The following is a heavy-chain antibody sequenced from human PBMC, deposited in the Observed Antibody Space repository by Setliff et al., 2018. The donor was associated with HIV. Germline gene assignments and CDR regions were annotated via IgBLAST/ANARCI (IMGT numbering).Heavy chain of an antibody. J-gene: IGHJ4*02. CDR1: GVSVGSGDYY. Sequence: SETLSLTCSVSGVSVGSGDYYWHWIRQHPEKALEWIGYIFHSGDTYYNPSRKSRISMSVDTSKNQFSLELTSLTAADTAVYYCATRPRIAARPFDYWGQGMLVTVSS. D-gene: IGHD6-6*01. V-gene: IGHV4-31*03. CDR3: ATRPRIAARPFDY. CDR2: IFHSGDT.